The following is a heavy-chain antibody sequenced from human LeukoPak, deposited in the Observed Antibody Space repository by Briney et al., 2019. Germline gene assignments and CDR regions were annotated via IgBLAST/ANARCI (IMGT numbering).Heavy chain of an antibody. CDR2: ISSSGSTI. CDR1: GFTFSSYE. CDR3: ARRTTVVTPGALDI. J-gene: IGHJ3*02. D-gene: IGHD4-23*01. Sequence: PGGSLRLSCAASGFTFSSYEMNWVRQAPGKGLEWVSYISSSGSTIYYADSVKGRFTISRDNAKNSLYLQMNSLRGEDTAVYYCARRTTVVTPGALDIWGQGTMVTVSS. V-gene: IGHV3-48*03.